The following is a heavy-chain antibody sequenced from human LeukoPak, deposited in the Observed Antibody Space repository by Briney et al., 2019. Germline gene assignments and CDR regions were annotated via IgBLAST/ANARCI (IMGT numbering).Heavy chain of an antibody. CDR3: ARVADTLYYYDSSGYFPGYYFDY. Sequence: SVKVSCKASGGTFSSYAISWVRQAPGQGLEWMGGIIPIFGTANYAQKFQGRVTITADESTSTAYMELSSLRSEDTAVYYCARVADTLYYYDSSGYFPGYYFDYWGQGPWSPSPQ. CDR1: GGTFSSYA. D-gene: IGHD3-22*01. V-gene: IGHV1-69*01. J-gene: IGHJ4*02. CDR2: IIPIFGTA.